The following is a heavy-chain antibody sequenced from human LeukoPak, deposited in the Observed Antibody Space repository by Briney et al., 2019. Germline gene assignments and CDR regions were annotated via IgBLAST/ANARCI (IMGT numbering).Heavy chain of an antibody. V-gene: IGHV4-59*12. CDR3: ARYRGASGYHFDY. J-gene: IGHJ4*02. D-gene: IGHD5-12*01. CDR1: GGSISSYY. CDR2: IYDSGST. Sequence: SETLSLTCTVSGGSISSYYWSWIRQPPGKGLEWIGYIYDSGSTNYSPSLKSRVTISVDKSKNQFSLRLSSVTAADTAVYYCARYRGASGYHFDYWGQGTLVTVPS.